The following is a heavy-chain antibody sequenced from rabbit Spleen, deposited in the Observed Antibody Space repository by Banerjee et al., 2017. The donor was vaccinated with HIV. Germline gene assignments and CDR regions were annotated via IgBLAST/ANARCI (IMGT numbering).Heavy chain of an antibody. J-gene: IGHJ6*01. CDR1: GVSFSDSSY. V-gene: IGHV1S45*01. Sequence: QQQLVESGGGLVKPEGSLTLTCTASGVSFSDSSYMCWVRQAPGKGLEWIACIELGSSGFTYFASWARGRFTISKTSSTTVTLQMTSLTAADTATYFCARDTSSSFSSYGMDLWGPGTLVTVS. CDR3: ARDTSSSFSSYGMDL. D-gene: IGHD1-1*01. CDR2: IELGSSGFT.